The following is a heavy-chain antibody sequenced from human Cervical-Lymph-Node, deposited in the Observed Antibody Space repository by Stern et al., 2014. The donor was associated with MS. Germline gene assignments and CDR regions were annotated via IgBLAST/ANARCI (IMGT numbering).Heavy chain of an antibody. CDR1: GFTFRNYT. Sequence: EVQLVESGGGLVKPGGSLRLSCAVSGFTFRNYTMNWVRQAPGKGLEWGSSISSTSTYIYYADSVKGRFTISRDNAKNSLYLQMNSLRAEDTAVYYCTRARRGFDYWGQGTLVTVSS. CDR2: ISSTSTYI. V-gene: IGHV3-21*01. J-gene: IGHJ4*02. CDR3: TRARRGFDY.